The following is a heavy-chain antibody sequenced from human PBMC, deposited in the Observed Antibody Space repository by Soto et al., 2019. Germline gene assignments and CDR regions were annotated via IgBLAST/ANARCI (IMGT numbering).Heavy chain of an antibody. CDR2: INAGNGNT. V-gene: IGHV1-3*01. CDR3: ARVKLYCSGGSCYPNFDY. J-gene: IGHJ4*02. Sequence: ASVKVSCKASGYTFTSYAMHWVRQAPGQRLEWMGWINAGNGNTKYSRKFQGRVTITRDTSASTAYMELSSLRSEDTAVYYCARVKLYCSGGSCYPNFDYWGQGTLVTVSS. CDR1: GYTFTSYA. D-gene: IGHD2-15*01.